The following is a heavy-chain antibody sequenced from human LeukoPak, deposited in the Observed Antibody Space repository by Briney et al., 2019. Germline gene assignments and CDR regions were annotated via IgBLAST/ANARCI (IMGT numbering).Heavy chain of an antibody. CDR2: IKQDGNEK. V-gene: IGHV3-7*01. CDR1: GFRFSTYW. J-gene: IGHJ5*02. Sequence: GGSLRLFCTASGFRFSTYWMSWVRQAPGKGLEWVAKIKQDGNEKDYVDSVKGRFTISRDNAEQSLYLQMNSLRADDTAVYYCGTVHRYNWFDPWGQGTLVTVSS. D-gene: IGHD1/OR15-1a*01. CDR3: GTVHRYNWFDP.